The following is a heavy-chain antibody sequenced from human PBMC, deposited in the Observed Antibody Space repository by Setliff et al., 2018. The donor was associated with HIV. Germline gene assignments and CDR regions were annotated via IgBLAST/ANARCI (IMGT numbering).Heavy chain of an antibody. J-gene: IGHJ4*02. CDR2: IIPMFGTT. V-gene: IGHV1-69*05. CDR1: GGTFSNFA. Sequence: SVKVSCKASGGTFSNFAISWVRQAPGQGLEWMGGIIPMFGTTNFAQNFQGRVTFSRDSSASTAQMELSSLTSEDTAVYFCARGMIRGAIITEFDSWGQGTLVTVSS. D-gene: IGHD3-10*01. CDR3: ARGMIRGAIITEFDS.